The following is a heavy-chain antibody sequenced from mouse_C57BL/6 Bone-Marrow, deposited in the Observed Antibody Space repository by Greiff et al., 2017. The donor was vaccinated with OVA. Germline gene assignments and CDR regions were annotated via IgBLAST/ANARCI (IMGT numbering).Heavy chain of an antibody. Sequence: VQLQQSGAELVKPGASVKLSCTASGFNIKDYYMHWVKQRTEQGLEWIGRIDPEDGETKYAPKFQGKATITADTSSNTAYLQHSSLTSEDTAVYYCAGTSYCGSGYWYFDVWGTGTTVTVSS. CDR3: AGTSYCGSGYWYFDV. V-gene: IGHV14-2*01. CDR2: IDPEDGET. J-gene: IGHJ1*03. D-gene: IGHD1-1*01. CDR1: GFNIKDYY.